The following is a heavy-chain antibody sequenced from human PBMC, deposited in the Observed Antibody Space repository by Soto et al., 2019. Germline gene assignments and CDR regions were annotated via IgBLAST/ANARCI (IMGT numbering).Heavy chain of an antibody. V-gene: IGHV3-49*03. Sequence: GGSLRLSCTASGFTFGDYAMSWFRQAPGKGLEWVGLIRSKAYGGTKENAASVKGRFTISRDDSKSMAYLQMNSLKTEDTAVYYCRIAAAGFDYWGQGTLVTVSS. D-gene: IGHD6-13*01. CDR2: IRSKAYGGTK. CDR3: RIAAAGFDY. J-gene: IGHJ4*02. CDR1: GFTFGDYA.